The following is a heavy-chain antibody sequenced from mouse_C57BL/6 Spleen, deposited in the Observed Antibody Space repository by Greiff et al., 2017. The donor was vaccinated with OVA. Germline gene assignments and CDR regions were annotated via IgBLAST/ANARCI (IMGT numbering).Heavy chain of an antibody. D-gene: IGHD2-3*01. Sequence: QVQLKESGPELVKPGASVKLSCKASGYTFTSYDINWVKQRPGQGLEWIGWIYPRDGSTKYNEKFKGKATLTVDTSSSTAYMELHSLTSEDSAVYFCARRWLLTYYYAMDYWGQGTSVTVSS. V-gene: IGHV1-85*01. CDR2: IYPRDGST. J-gene: IGHJ4*01. CDR3: ARRWLLTYYYAMDY. CDR1: GYTFTSYD.